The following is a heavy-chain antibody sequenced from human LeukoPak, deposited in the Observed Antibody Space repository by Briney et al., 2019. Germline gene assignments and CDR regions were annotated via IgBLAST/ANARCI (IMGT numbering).Heavy chain of an antibody. CDR2: IKQDGSEK. Sequence: PGGSLRLSCAASGFTFSSYWMSWVRQAPGKGLEWVANIKQDGSEKYYVDSVKGRFTISRDNAKNSLYLQMNSLRAEDTAVYYCARGFEVIADSSDYDYWGQGTLVTVSS. V-gene: IGHV3-7*01. J-gene: IGHJ4*02. CDR1: GFTFSSYW. CDR3: ARGFEVIADSSDYDY. D-gene: IGHD3-22*01.